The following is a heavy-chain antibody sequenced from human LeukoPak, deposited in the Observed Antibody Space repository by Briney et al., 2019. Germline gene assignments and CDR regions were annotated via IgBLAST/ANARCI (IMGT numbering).Heavy chain of an antibody. J-gene: IGHJ4*02. CDR3: AKDRGIISDH. Sequence: GGSLRLSCAASGFTFSSNGMSWVRQAPGKGLAWVSAISGSGGSTYYADSVKGRFTISRDNSKNTLYLQMSSLRVEDTAVDYCAKDRGIISDHWGQGTLVTVSS. CDR2: ISGSGGST. V-gene: IGHV3-23*01. D-gene: IGHD3-10*01. CDR1: GFTFSSNG.